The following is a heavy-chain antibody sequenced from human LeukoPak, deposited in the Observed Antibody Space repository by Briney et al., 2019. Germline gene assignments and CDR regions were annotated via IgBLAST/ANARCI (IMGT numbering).Heavy chain of an antibody. CDR3: ARRAPSHDFDD. CDR1: GFTFNTYA. J-gene: IGHJ4*02. V-gene: IGHV3-30*04. CDR2: ISYDGSKK. Sequence: GGSLRLSCAGSGFTFNTYAVHWVRQAPGKGLEWVAVISYDGSKKLYADSVKGRFTISRDNAKNSLYLQMNSLRVEDTALYYCARRAPSHDFDDWGQGTLVTVSS.